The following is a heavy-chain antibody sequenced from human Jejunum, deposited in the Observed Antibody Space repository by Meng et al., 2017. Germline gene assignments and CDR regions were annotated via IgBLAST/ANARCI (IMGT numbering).Heavy chain of an antibody. J-gene: IGHJ4*02. CDR1: GASISRTNW. D-gene: IGHD2-8*01. CDR2: IDPSEST. V-gene: IGHV4-4*02. Sequence: QVGLQGSGPGLVKPSGTLSLTCPVSGASISRTNWWSWVRQPPWKGLEWIGKIDPSESTHYNPSLKGRVTISADRSKNQFSLRLTSVTAADTAIYYCARAYCTDVSCHDFFDSWGQGTLVTVSS. CDR3: ARAYCTDVSCHDFFDS.